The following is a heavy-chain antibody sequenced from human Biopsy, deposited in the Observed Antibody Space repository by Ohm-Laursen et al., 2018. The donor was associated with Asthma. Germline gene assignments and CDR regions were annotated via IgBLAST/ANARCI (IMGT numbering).Heavy chain of an antibody. CDR1: GFAFRSYA. J-gene: IGHJ4*02. D-gene: IGHD6-19*01. Sequence: SLRLSCAASGFAFRSYAMNWVRQAPGKGLEWVAVISYDGSSIYYADSVKGRFTISRDNSKNTLSLQMNSLTAEDTAVYYCAREGVAGTHIEDWGQGTLVTASS. CDR3: AREGVAGTHIED. V-gene: IGHV3-30-3*01. CDR2: ISYDGSSI.